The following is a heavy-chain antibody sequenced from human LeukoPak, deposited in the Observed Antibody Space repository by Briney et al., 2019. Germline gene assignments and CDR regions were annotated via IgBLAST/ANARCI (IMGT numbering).Heavy chain of an antibody. V-gene: IGHV3-9*01. J-gene: IGHJ4*02. Sequence: GGSLRLSCAASGFTFSDYYMNWIRQAPGKGLEWVSGISWNSGSIGYADSVKGRFTISRDNAKNSLYLQMNSLRAEDTALYYCAKDAAGGFDYWGQGTLVTVSS. CDR3: AKDAAGGFDY. D-gene: IGHD2-15*01. CDR1: GFTFSDYY. CDR2: ISWNSGSI.